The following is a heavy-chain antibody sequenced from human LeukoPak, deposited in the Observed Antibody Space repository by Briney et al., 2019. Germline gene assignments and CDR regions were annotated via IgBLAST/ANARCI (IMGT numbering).Heavy chain of an antibody. CDR2: IAYDGSRA. V-gene: IGHV3-33*01. Sequence: GALRLSCAGSGFTFGGYGMHWFRQTPGKGLEWVAVIAYDGSRAFYADSVKGRFTISRDNSKNTMSVQMDDLRAEDTAVYYCTRYNNDHFDYWGQGTLVTVSS. CDR1: GFTFGGYG. D-gene: IGHD1-14*01. CDR3: TRYNNDHFDY. J-gene: IGHJ4*02.